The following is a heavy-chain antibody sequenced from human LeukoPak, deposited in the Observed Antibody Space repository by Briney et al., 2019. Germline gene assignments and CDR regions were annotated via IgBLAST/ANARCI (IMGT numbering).Heavy chain of an antibody. V-gene: IGHV1-69*13. Sequence: SVKVSCKVSGYTLTELSMHWVRQAPGQGLEWMGGIIPIFGTANYAQKFQGRVTITADESTSTAYMELSSLRSEDTAVYYCARAEKDQVRFLEWSRRPNYYYGMDVWGQGTTVTVSS. D-gene: IGHD3-3*01. CDR1: GYTLTELS. CDR3: ARAEKDQVRFLEWSRRPNYYYGMDV. J-gene: IGHJ6*02. CDR2: IIPIFGTA.